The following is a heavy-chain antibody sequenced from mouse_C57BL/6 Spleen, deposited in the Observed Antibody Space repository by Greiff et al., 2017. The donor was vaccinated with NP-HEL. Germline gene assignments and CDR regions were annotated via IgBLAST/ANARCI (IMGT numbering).Heavy chain of an antibody. J-gene: IGHJ3*01. Sequence: QVQLQQSGAELAQPGASVQLSCKASGYTFTSYWMHWVKPRPGQGLEWIGYINPSSGYTKYNQKFKDKATLTADKSSSTAYMQLSSLTYEDSAVYYCAREDYDGAWFAYWGQGTLVTVSA. CDR2: INPSSGYT. V-gene: IGHV1-7*01. CDR3: AREDYDGAWFAY. CDR1: GYTFTSYW. D-gene: IGHD2-4*01.